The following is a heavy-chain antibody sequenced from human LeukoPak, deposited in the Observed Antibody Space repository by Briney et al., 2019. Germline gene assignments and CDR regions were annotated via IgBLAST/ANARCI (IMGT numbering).Heavy chain of an antibody. CDR2: ISSSGSYI. CDR3: ARVVVRGSKPSYYYYGMDV. J-gene: IGHJ6*02. V-gene: IGHV3-21*01. D-gene: IGHD3-10*01. CDR1: GFTFSSYS. Sequence: GGSLRLSCAASGFTFSSYSMNWVRQAPGKGLEWVSSISSSGSYIYYADSVKGRFTISRDNAKNSLYLQMNSLRAEDTAVYYCARVVVRGSKPSYYYYGMDVWGQGTTVTVSS.